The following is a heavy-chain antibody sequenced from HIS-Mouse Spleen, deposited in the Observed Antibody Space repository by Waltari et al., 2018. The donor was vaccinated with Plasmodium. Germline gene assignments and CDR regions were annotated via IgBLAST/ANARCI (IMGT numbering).Heavy chain of an antibody. J-gene: IGHJ3*02. CDR2: IYYRGST. CDR3: ARVGRRIWGAFDI. V-gene: IGHV4-59*01. D-gene: IGHD3-16*01. CDR1: GGSISSYY. Sequence: QVQLQESGPGLVKPSETLSLTCTVSGGSISSYYWSWIRQPPGKGLEWIGYIYYRGSTNYNPPLKSRVTISVDTSKNQFSLKLSSVTAAETAVYYCARVGRRIWGAFDIWGQGTMVTVSS.